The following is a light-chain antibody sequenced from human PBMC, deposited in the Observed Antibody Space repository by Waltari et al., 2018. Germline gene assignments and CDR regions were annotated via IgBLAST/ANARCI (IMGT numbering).Light chain of an antibody. J-gene: IGKJ1*01. Sequence: DIQMTQSPSTLSASVGDRVTITCRASQSISSWLAWYQQKQGKAPKLLIYKASSLESGVPSRFSGSGSGTEFTLTISSLQPDDFATYYCQQHNSYPRTFGQGTKVEIK. CDR3: QQHNSYPRT. CDR2: KAS. V-gene: IGKV1-5*03. CDR1: QSISSW.